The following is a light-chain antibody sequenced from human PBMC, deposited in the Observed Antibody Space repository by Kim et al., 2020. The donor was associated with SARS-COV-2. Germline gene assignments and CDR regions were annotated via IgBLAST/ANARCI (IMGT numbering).Light chain of an antibody. CDR2: GKT. J-gene: IGLJ2*01. CDR1: SVRSYF. CDR3: NSRDSSGNHLV. Sequence: LGQKVKIQCHADSVRSYFASGYKQNPGQALVLVFYGKTNPPSGIPDRYSASSSENTASLTITGAQAEYEADYYCNSRDSSGNHLVFAGGTQLTVL. V-gene: IGLV3-19*01.